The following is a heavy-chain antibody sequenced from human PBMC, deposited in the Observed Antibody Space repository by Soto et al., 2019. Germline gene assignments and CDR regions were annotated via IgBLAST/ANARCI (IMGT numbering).Heavy chain of an antibody. Sequence: PGGSLRLSCAASGFTFRGFTMNWVRRAPGKGLEWVSTISSNSPYIYYTDALRGRFTISRDNAKNSLHLQMNSLRAEDTAVYYCTRDASRDSSARGWFDPWGPGTLVTVSS. D-gene: IGHD6-13*01. CDR2: ISSNSPYI. J-gene: IGHJ5*02. CDR1: GFTFRGFT. CDR3: TRDASRDSSARGWFDP. V-gene: IGHV3-21*01.